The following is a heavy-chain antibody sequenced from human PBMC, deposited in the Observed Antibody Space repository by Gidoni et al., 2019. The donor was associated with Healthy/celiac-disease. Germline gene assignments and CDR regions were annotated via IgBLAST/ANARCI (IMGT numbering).Heavy chain of an antibody. V-gene: IGHV4-34*01. Sequence: QVQLQQWGAGLLKPSETLSLTCAAYGGSFSGYYWSWIRQPPGKGLEWFGEINHSGSTNYNPSLKSRVTISVDTSKNQFSLKLSYVTAADTAVYYCARDYYDSSLWGQGTLVTVSS. D-gene: IGHD3-22*01. J-gene: IGHJ4*02. CDR3: ARDYYDSSL. CDR1: GGSFSGYY. CDR2: INHSGST.